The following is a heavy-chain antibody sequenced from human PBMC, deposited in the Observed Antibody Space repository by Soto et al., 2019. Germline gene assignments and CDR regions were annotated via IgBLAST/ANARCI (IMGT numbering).Heavy chain of an antibody. CDR2: INPSGGST. CDR3: ARAPDYDFWSGLSGY. V-gene: IGHV1-46*01. CDR1: GYTFTSYY. D-gene: IGHD3-3*01. Sequence: ASVKVSCKASGYTFTSYYMHWVRQAPGQGLERMGIINPSGGSTSYAQKFQGRVTMTRDTSTSTVYMELSSLRSEDTAVYYCARAPDYDFWSGLSGYWGQGTLVTVSS. J-gene: IGHJ4*02.